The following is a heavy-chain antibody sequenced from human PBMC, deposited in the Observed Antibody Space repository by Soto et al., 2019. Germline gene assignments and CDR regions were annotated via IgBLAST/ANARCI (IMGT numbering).Heavy chain of an antibody. J-gene: IGHJ4*02. CDR2: ISFSGAT. D-gene: IGHD3-9*01. V-gene: IGHV4-59*01. CDR1: GVSITSYF. CDR3: ARDRSDAYKRYFEF. Sequence: SETLSLTCTVSGVSITSYFWSWIRQTPGKGLDWIGSISFSGATYSNPSLKGRAALSVDTSENHLSLTLNSVTSADTAVYFCARDRSDAYKRYFEFCGQRNQVTVSS.